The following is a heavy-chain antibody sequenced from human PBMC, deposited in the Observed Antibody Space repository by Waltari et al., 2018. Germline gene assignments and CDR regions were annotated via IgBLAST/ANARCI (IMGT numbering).Heavy chain of an antibody. V-gene: IGHV4-34*01. D-gene: IGHD3-16*01. CDR2: INHSGST. Sequence: QVQLQQWGAGLLKPSATLSLTCAVYGGSFSGHYWGWIRPSPGKGLEWIGEINHSGSTNYNPSLKSRVTISVDTSKNQFSLKLNSVTAADTAVYYCAKKRGNYGAQPGAFDIWGQGTMVTVSS. J-gene: IGHJ3*02. CDR1: GGSFSGHY. CDR3: AKKRGNYGAQPGAFDI.